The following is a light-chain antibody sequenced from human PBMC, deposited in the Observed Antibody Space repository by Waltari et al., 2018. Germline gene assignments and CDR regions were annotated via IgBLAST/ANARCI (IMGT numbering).Light chain of an antibody. J-gene: IGLJ3*02. CDR1: SSDMGNYNL. CDR3: CSYAGSAISV. CDR2: DVN. Sequence: QSALTQTTTVSGSPGQSNTISCSGTSSDMGNYNLVSWYQQHPGKAPTLIIYDVNKRPSGVSNRFSGSKSGNTAFLTISGLQTADEADYYCCSYAGSAISVFGGGTKVTVL. V-gene: IGLV2-23*02.